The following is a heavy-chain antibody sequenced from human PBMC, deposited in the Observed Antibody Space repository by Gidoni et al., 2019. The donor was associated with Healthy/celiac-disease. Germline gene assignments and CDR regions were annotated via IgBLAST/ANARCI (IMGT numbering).Heavy chain of an antibody. CDR1: GFPFSSYA. CDR2: ISGSGGST. V-gene: IGHV3-23*01. D-gene: IGHD2-2*01. Sequence: EVQLLESGGGLVQPGGSLRLSCAASGFPFSSYAMSWVRQAPGKGLEWVSAISGSGGSTYYADSVKGRFTISRDNSKNTLYLQMNSLRAEDTAVYYCATTSQRYCSSTSCPPGWFDPWGQGTLVTVSS. CDR3: ATTSQRYCSSTSCPPGWFDP. J-gene: IGHJ5*02.